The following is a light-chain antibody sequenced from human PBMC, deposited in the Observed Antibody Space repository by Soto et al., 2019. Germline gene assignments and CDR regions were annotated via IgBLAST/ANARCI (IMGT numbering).Light chain of an antibody. V-gene: IGKV3-15*01. CDR2: GAS. J-gene: IGKJ4*01. Sequence: EIVMTQSPATLSVSPGERATLSCRASQSFSTNLAWYQQKPGQAPRLLIYGASTRATGIPVRFSGGGSGTEFTLTISSLQSEDFAVYYCQQYNNWPLTVGGGTKVEIK. CDR1: QSFSTN. CDR3: QQYNNWPLT.